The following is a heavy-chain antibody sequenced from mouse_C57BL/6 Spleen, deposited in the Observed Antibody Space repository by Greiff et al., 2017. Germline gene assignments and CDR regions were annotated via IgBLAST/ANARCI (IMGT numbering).Heavy chain of an antibody. J-gene: IGHJ4*01. Sequence: QVQLQQPGAELVMPGASVKLSCKASGYTFTSYWMHWVKQRPGQGLEWIGEIDPSDGYTNYNQKFKGKSTLTVDTSSSTAYMQLSSLTSEDSAVFYCARYSTYAMDDWGKGTPVTVS. D-gene: IGHD2-5*01. V-gene: IGHV1-69*01. CDR1: GYTFTSYW. CDR3: ARYSTYAMDD. CDR2: IDPSDGYT.